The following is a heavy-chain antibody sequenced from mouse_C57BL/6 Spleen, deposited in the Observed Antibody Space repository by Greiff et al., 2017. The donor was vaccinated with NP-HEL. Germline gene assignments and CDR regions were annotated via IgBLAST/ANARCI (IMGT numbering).Heavy chain of an antibody. V-gene: IGHV1-59*01. CDR1: GYTFTSYW. Sequence: QVQLQQPGAELVRPGTSVKLSCKASGYTFTSYWMHWVKQRPGQGLEWIGVIDPSDSSTNYNQKFKGKATLTVDTSSSTAYMQLSSLTSEDSAVYYCARSGGNYGAWFAYWGQGTLVTVSA. CDR2: IDPSDSST. J-gene: IGHJ3*01. D-gene: IGHD2-1*01. CDR3: ARSGGNYGAWFAY.